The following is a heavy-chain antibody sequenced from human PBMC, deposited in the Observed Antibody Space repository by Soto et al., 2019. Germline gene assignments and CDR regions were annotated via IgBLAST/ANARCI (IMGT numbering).Heavy chain of an antibody. V-gene: IGHV1-69*04. CDR3: AREPLGYCSSTSCYEGPSDY. CDR1: GGTFSSYT. Sequence: GASVKVSCKASGGTFSSYTISWVRQAPGQGLEWMGRIIPILGIANYAQKFQGRVTITADKSTSTAYMELSSLRSEDTAVYYCAREPLGYCSSTSCYEGPSDYWGQGTLVTVSS. CDR2: IIPILGIA. D-gene: IGHD2-2*01. J-gene: IGHJ4*02.